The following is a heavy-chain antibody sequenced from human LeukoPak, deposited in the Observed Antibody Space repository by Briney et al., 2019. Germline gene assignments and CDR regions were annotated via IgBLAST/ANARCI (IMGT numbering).Heavy chain of an antibody. CDR2: VWYDGSNQ. J-gene: IGHJ4*02. CDR3: ARGLYCKDPKCYSYFDY. V-gene: IGHV3-33*01. Sequence: PGGSLRLSCAASGFKFSNNGMHWVRQAPGKGLEWVAVVWYDGSNQYYTDSVKGRFTISGDNSNNTLYLQMNSLRAEDTAVYYCARGLYCKDPKCYSYFDYWGQGTLVTVSS. D-gene: IGHD3-16*01. CDR1: GFKFSNNG.